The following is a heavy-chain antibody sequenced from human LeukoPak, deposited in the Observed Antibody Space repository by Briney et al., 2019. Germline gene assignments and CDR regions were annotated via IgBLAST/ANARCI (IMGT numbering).Heavy chain of an antibody. J-gene: IGHJ4*02. V-gene: IGHV3-23*01. Sequence: GGSLRLSCAASGFTLSSYGMSWVRQAPGKGLEWVSSISSSGGSTYYADSVRGRFTISRDNSKNTLYLQMNSLRAEDTAVYYCARDIGSCSGGSCQERDYWGQGTLVTVSS. CDR1: GFTLSSYG. D-gene: IGHD2-15*01. CDR2: ISSSGGST. CDR3: ARDIGSCSGGSCQERDY.